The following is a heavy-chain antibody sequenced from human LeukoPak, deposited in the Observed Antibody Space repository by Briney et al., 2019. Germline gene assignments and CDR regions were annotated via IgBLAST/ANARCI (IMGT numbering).Heavy chain of an antibody. J-gene: IGHJ6*02. CDR1: GFTFSSYW. D-gene: IGHD6-13*01. Sequence: PGGSLRLSCAASGFTFSSYWMSWVRQAPGKGLEWVANIKQDGSEKYYVDSVKGRFTISRDNAKNSLYLQMNSLRAEDTAVYYCARDPCTWYSSSCYYYGMDVWGQGTTVTVSS. V-gene: IGHV3-7*01. CDR2: IKQDGSEK. CDR3: ARDPCTWYSSSCYYYGMDV.